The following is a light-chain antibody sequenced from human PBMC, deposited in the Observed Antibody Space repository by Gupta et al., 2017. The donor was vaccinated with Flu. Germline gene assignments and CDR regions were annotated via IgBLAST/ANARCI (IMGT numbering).Light chain of an antibody. CDR2: LNSDGSH. J-gene: IGLJ2*01. CDR1: SGHSSYA. V-gene: IGLV4-69*01. CDR3: QTWGTGIVV. Sequence: QLVLTQSPSASASLEPSVKLTCTLSSGHSSYAIAWHQQQPEKGPRYLMKLNSDGSHSKGDGIPDRFSGSSSGAERYLTISSLQSEDEAYYYCQTWGTGIVVFGGGTKLTVL.